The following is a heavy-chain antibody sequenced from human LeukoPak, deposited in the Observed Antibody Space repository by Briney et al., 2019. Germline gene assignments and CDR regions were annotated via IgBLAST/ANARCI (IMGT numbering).Heavy chain of an antibody. CDR1: GGTFSSYA. V-gene: IGHV1-69*13. CDR3: ARDQVDRILLWFGELSS. CDR2: IIPIFGTA. Sequence: ASVKVSCKASGGTFSSYAISWVRQAPGQGLEWMGGIIPIFGTANYAQKFQGRVTITADESTSTAYMELSRLRSDDTAVYYCARDQVDRILLWFGELSSWGQGTLVTVSS. J-gene: IGHJ4*02. D-gene: IGHD3-10*01.